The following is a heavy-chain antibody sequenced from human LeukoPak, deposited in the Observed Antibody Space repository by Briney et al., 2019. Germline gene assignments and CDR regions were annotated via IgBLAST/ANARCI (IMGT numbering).Heavy chain of an antibody. CDR2: IYYSGST. V-gene: IGHV4-39*07. CDR1: GGSISSSSYY. CDR3: ARVLSVDDRTFYFDY. J-gene: IGHJ4*02. Sequence: SETLSLTCTVSGGSISSSSYYWGWIRQPPGKGLEWIGSIYYSGSTYYNPSLKSRVTISVDTSKNQFSLKLSSVTAADTAVYYCARVLSVDDRTFYFDYWGQGTLVTVSS. D-gene: IGHD3-22*01.